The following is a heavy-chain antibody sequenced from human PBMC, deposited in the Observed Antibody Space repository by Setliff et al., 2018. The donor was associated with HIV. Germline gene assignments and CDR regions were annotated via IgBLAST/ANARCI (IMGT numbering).Heavy chain of an antibody. J-gene: IGHJ6*03. V-gene: IGHV4-61*02. CDR2: IYTSGST. D-gene: IGHD3-22*01. CDR1: GGSISSGSYY. CDR3: ARETYYYDNPQYYYYYMDV. Sequence: PSETPSLTCTVSGGSISSGSYYWSWIRQPAGKGLEWIGRIYTSGSTNYNPSLKSRVTISVDTSKNQFSLKLRSVTAADTAVYYCARETYYYDNPQYYYYYMDVWGKGTTVTVSS.